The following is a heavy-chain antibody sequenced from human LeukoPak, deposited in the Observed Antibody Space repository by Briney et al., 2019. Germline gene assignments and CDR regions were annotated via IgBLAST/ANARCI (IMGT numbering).Heavy chain of an antibody. D-gene: IGHD3-22*01. CDR3: AKGSDYYDSSGYQPLFDY. V-gene: IGHV3-30*18. CDR2: ISYDGSNK. CDR1: GFTFSSYG. Sequence: GGSLRLSCAASGFTFSSYGMHWVRQAPGKGLEWVAVISYDGSNKYYADSVKGRFTISRDNSKNTLYLQMNSLRAEDTAVYYCAKGSDYYDSSGYQPLFDYWGQGTLVTVSS. J-gene: IGHJ4*02.